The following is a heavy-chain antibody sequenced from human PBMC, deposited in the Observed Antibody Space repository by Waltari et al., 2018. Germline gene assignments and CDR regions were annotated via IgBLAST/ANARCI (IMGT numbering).Heavy chain of an antibody. CDR1: GFTFSNYA. Sequence: EVQLLESGGGLVQPGGSLRLSCADSGFTFSNYALYWVRKAPGTVVGGVSGVYSSGRKAYYAYPVKGRFTIAKDNSNSTVYRELNSLRVEDTATYYCAKRGGTGTVAVGGIHCDHWGQGTLVTVSS. CDR2: VYSSGRKA. D-gene: IGHD1-26*01. V-gene: IGHV3-23*05. CDR3: AKRGGTGTVAVGGIHCDH. J-gene: IGHJ4*02.